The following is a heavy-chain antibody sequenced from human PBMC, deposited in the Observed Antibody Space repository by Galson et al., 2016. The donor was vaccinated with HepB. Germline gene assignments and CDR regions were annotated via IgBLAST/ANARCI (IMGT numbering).Heavy chain of an antibody. J-gene: IGHJ6*04. CDR1: GDSVSSDSAA. CDR2: TYYRSKWYN. V-gene: IGHV6-1*01. Sequence: CAISGDSVSSDSAAWTWIRQSPSRGLEWLGRTYYRSKWYNDYAVSVKSRITINPDTSKSQFSLQLNSVTPEDTAVYYCARDRESWNYRYSYYYGMDVWGEGTSVTVSS. CDR3: ARDRESWNYRYSYYYGMDV. D-gene: IGHD1-7*01.